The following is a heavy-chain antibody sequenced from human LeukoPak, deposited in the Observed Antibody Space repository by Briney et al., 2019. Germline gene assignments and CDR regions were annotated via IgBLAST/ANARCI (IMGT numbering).Heavy chain of an antibody. CDR3: AREGGFYRPLDY. Sequence: PSGTLSLTCAVSGGSISSSNWWSWVRQPPGKGLEWIGEIYHSGSTNYNPSLESRLTMSVDVSENQVSLKLTSVTAADTAVYYCAREGGFYRPLDYSGQGTLVTVSS. V-gene: IGHV4-4*02. CDR2: IYHSGST. CDR1: GGSISSSNW. J-gene: IGHJ4*02. D-gene: IGHD2/OR15-2a*01.